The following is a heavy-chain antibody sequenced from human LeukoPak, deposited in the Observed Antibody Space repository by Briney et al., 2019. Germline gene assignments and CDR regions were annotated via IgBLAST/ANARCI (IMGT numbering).Heavy chain of an antibody. CDR2: IRYDGSSN. CDR1: GFTFSRYG. Sequence: GGSLRLSCAASGFTFSRYGMHWVRQAPGKGLEWVAFIRYDGSSNYYADSVKGRFTISRDNSKNTLYLQMNSLRPEDTAVYYCASERDYGDSNAFDMWGQGTMVTVSS. J-gene: IGHJ3*02. CDR3: ASERDYGDSNAFDM. V-gene: IGHV3-30*02. D-gene: IGHD4-17*01.